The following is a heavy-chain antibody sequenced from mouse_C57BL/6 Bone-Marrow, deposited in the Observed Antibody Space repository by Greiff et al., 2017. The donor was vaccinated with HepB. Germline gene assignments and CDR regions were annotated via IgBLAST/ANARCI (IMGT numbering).Heavy chain of an antibody. CDR1: GYAFSSYW. V-gene: IGHV1-80*01. D-gene: IGHD1-1*02. J-gene: IGHJ2*01. Sequence: QVQLQQSGAELVKPGASVKISCKASGYAFSSYWMNWVKQRPGKGLEWIGQIYPGDGDTNYNGKFKGKATLTADKSSSTAYMQLSSLTSEDSAVYFCARWITMDYFDYWGQGTTLTVSS. CDR3: ARWITMDYFDY. CDR2: IYPGDGDT.